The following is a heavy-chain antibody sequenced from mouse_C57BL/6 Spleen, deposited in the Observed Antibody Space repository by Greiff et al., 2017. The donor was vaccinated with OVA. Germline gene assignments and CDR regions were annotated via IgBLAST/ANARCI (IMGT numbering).Heavy chain of an antibody. CDR3: ARGGLGHFDY. CDR1: GFTFSDYY. V-gene: IGHV5-16*01. J-gene: IGHJ2*01. CDR2: INYDGSST. D-gene: IGHD4-1*01. Sequence: EVQLVESEGGLVQPGSSMKLSCTASGFTFSDYYMAWVRQVPEKGLEWVANINYDGSSTYYLDSLKSRFIISRDNAKNILYLQMSSLKSEDTATYYCARGGLGHFDYWGQGTTLTVSS.